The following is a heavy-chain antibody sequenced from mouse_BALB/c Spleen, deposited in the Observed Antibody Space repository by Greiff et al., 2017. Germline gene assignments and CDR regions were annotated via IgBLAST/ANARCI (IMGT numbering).Heavy chain of an antibody. CDR2: ISSGGSYT. D-gene: IGHD1-1*01. V-gene: IGHV5-9-4*01. Sequence: EVMLVESGGGLVKPGGSLKLSCAASGFTFSSYAMSWVRQSPEKRLEWVAEISSGGSYTYYPDTVTGRFTISRDNAKNTLYLEMSSLRSEDTAMYYCARADYGSSYAMDYWGQGTSVTVSS. CDR3: ARADYGSSYAMDY. J-gene: IGHJ4*01. CDR1: GFTFSSYA.